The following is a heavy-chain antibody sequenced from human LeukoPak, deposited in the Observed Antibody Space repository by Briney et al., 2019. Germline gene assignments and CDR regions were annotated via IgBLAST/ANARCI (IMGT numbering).Heavy chain of an antibody. CDR1: GGSISNRDYF. CDR2: MSHSGSS. J-gene: IGHJ4*02. D-gene: IGHD1-7*01. CDR3: ARMRTGSTEFFDN. Sequence: PSETLSLTCTVAGGSISNRDYFWGWIRQPPGKGLEWIGCMSHSGSSYYDPSLKSRVAISLDTSRNLFSLNLKSVTAADTAVYYCARMRTGSTEFFDNWGQGTLVTVSS. V-gene: IGHV4-39*02.